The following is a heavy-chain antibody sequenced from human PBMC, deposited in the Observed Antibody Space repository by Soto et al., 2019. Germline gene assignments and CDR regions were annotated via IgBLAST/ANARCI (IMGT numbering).Heavy chain of an antibody. Sequence: ASVKVSCKASGNTFTNFGVTWVRQAPGQGLEWMGWISAYTDDPNYAQKFQGRVTMTIDTSTSTAYLDLRSLTSDDTAVYYCARVIRGQEAWSQAWGQGTLVNVSS. CDR2: ISAYTDDP. V-gene: IGHV1-18*01. J-gene: IGHJ5*02. CDR1: GNTFTNFG. D-gene: IGHD2-8*01. CDR3: ARVIRGQEAWSQA.